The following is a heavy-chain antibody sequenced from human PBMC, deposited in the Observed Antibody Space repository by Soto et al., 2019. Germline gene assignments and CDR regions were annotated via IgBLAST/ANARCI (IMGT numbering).Heavy chain of an antibody. Sequence: GGSLRLSCAASGFTFSSYDMHWVRQATGKGLEWVSAIGTAGDTYYPGSVKGRFTISRENAKNSLYLQMNSLRAGDTAVYYCARATKGFGELSGYYYYMDVWGKGTTVTVSS. J-gene: IGHJ6*03. CDR1: GFTFSSYD. V-gene: IGHV3-13*01. CDR3: ARATKGFGELSGYYYYMDV. D-gene: IGHD3-10*01. CDR2: IGTAGDT.